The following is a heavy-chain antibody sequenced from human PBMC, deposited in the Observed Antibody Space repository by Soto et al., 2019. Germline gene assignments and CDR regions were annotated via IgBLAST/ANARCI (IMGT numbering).Heavy chain of an antibody. J-gene: IGHJ5*02. Sequence: GGSLRLSCAASGFTFSSYAMSWVRQAPGKGLEWVSSLGGRDGSTYYADSVKGRFTISRDNSKNTLFLQMNSLRAEDTAVYYCARGRGYSYGLDPWGQGSLVTVSS. V-gene: IGHV3-23*01. CDR2: LGGRDGST. CDR1: GFTFSSYA. D-gene: IGHD5-18*01. CDR3: ARGRGYSYGLDP.